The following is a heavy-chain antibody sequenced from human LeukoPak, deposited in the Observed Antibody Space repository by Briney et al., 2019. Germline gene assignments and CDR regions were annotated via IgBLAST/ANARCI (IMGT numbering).Heavy chain of an antibody. D-gene: IGHD3-3*01. CDR3: AKGTSLTQYDFWSGTPYYFDY. CDR1: GFTFSSYA. Sequence: PGGSLRLSCAASGFTFSSYAMSWVRQAPGKGLEWVSAISGSGGSTYYADSVKGRFTISRDNSKSTLYLQMNSLRAEDTAVYYCAKGTSLTQYDFWSGTPYYFDYWGQGTLVTVSS. CDR2: ISGSGGST. J-gene: IGHJ4*02. V-gene: IGHV3-23*01.